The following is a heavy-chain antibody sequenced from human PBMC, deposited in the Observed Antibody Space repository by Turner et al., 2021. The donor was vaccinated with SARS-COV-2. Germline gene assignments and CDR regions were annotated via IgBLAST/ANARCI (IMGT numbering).Heavy chain of an antibody. CDR1: GDSVSSNSVSGNGSA. J-gene: IGHJ3*01. V-gene: IGHV6-1*01. CDR2: TYYRSKWYY. Sequence: QIQLQQSGLGLVKPLKTITVPCDISGDSVSSNSVSGNGSAWNWIRQSASRGLEWLGRTYYRSKWYYEYAVSVVSRATSNADTSKNHFSLQLQSVTLEDTAVYYCARGIMSTFELWGQGTMVTVSS. D-gene: IGHD3-16*01. CDR3: ARGIMSTFEL.